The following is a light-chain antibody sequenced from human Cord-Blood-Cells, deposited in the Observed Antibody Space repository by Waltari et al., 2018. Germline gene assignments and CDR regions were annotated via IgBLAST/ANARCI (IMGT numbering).Light chain of an antibody. Sequence: QSALTQPASVSGSPGQSITISYTGTSSDVGSYTLVSWYQQHPGKAPKLMIYEGSKRPSGVSNRFSGSKSGNTASLTISGLQAEDEADYYCCSYAGSSTLYVFGTGTKVTVL. V-gene: IGLV2-23*01. CDR3: CSYAGSSTLYV. J-gene: IGLJ1*01. CDR2: EGS. CDR1: SSDVGSYTL.